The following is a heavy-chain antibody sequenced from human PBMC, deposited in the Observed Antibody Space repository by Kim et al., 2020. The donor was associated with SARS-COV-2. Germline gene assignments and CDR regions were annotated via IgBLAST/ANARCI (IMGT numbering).Heavy chain of an antibody. V-gene: IGHV3-11*06. J-gene: IGHJ6*02. CDR1: GFTFSDYY. D-gene: IGHD3-9*01. Sequence: GGSLRLSCAASGFTFSDYYMSWIRQAPGKGLEWVSYISSSSSYTNYADSVKGRFTISRDNAKNSLYLQMNSLRAEDTAVYYCARDGITYYDILTGHSPSCYCYGMGVWGQETTVTVSS. CDR2: ISSSSSYT. CDR3: ARDGITYYDILTGHSPSCYCYGMGV.